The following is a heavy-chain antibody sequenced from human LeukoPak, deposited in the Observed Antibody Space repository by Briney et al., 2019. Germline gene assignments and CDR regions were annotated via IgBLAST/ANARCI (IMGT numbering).Heavy chain of an antibody. CDR1: GYTFTGYY. J-gene: IGHJ4*02. D-gene: IGHD2-15*01. CDR2: ISPNSGGA. V-gene: IGHV1-2*02. CDR3: ARDCSGASCYDY. Sequence: GASVKVSCKTSGYTFTGYYMQWVQQAPGQGLEWMGWISPNSGGANYAQKFQGRVTMTRDTSISTVYMEVSRLRSDDTAVYYCARDCSGASCYDYWGQGTLVTVSS.